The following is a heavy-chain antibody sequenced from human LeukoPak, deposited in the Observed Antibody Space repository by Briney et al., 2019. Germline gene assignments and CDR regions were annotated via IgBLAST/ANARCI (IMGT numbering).Heavy chain of an antibody. Sequence: PGGSLRLSCAVSGFTFSSYGMIWVRQAPGKGLEWVSGISGSGGYTYYADSVKGRFTISRDNAKNSLYLQMNSLRAEGTAVYYCARDRWILDPWGQGTLVTVSS. CDR3: ARDRWILDP. CDR2: ISGSGGYT. J-gene: IGHJ5*02. V-gene: IGHV3-21*01. CDR1: GFTFSSYG. D-gene: IGHD5-12*01.